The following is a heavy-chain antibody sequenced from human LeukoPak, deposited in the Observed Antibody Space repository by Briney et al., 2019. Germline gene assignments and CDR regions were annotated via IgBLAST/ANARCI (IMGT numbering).Heavy chain of an antibody. CDR2: ISGSGGST. Sequence: GGSLRLSCAASGFTFSSYAMSWVRQAPGKGLEWVSVISGSGGSTYYADSVKGRFTISRDNSKNTLYLQMNSLRAEDTAVYYCAKGVVAARFNWFDPWGQGTLVTVSS. J-gene: IGHJ5*02. V-gene: IGHV3-23*01. CDR3: AKGVVAARFNWFDP. CDR1: GFTFSSYA. D-gene: IGHD6-6*01.